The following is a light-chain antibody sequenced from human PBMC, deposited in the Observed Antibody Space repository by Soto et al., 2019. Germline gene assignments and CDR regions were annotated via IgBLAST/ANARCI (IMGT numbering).Light chain of an antibody. CDR3: MQGTHWPIT. CDR1: QSLVYSDGNTY. CDR2: KVS. J-gene: IGKJ5*01. V-gene: IGKV2-30*01. Sequence: EVLMTQSPLSLPVTLGQPASISCRSSQSLVYSDGNTYLNWFQQRPGQSPRRLIYKVSNRDSGVPDRFSDSGSGTDFTLKISRVEAEDVGVYYCMQGTHWPITFGQGTRLEIK.